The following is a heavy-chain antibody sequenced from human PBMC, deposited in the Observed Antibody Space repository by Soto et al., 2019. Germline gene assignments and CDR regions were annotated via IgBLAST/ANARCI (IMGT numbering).Heavy chain of an antibody. D-gene: IGHD1-26*01. CDR1: GGSFSGYY. Sequence: SETLSLTCAVYGGSFSGYYWSWIRQPPGKGLEWIGEINPSGSTNYSPSLTSRVTISVDTSKNQFSLRLSSVTAADTAVYYCARGRMGGASYWGQGTLVTGSS. V-gene: IGHV4-34*01. CDR3: ARGRMGGASY. CDR2: INPSGST. J-gene: IGHJ4*02.